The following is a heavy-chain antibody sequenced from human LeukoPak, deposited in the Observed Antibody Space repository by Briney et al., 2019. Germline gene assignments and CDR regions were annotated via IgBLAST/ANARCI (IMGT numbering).Heavy chain of an antibody. CDR2: ISSSSSTI. V-gene: IGHV3-48*01. J-gene: IGHJ4*02. Sequence: PGGSLRLSCAASGFTFSSYSMNWVRQAPGKGLEWVSHISSSSSTIYYADSVKGRFTISRDNAKNSLYLQMNSLRAEDTAVYYCARDRADIVVPRLDYWGQGTLVTVSS. D-gene: IGHD2-2*01. CDR1: GFTFSSYS. CDR3: ARDRADIVVPRLDY.